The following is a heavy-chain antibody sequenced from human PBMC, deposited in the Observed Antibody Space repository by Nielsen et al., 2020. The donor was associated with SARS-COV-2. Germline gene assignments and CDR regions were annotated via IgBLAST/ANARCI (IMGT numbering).Heavy chain of an antibody. Sequence: ASVKVSCKASGYTFTSYAMHWVCQAPGQRLEWMGWINAGNGNTKYSQKFQGRVTITRDTSASTAYMELSSLRSEDTAVYYCARDDGDYVGGWFDPWGQGTLVTVSS. D-gene: IGHD4-17*01. CDR2: INAGNGNT. CDR3: ARDDGDYVGGWFDP. CDR1: GYTFTSYA. J-gene: IGHJ5*02. V-gene: IGHV1-3*01.